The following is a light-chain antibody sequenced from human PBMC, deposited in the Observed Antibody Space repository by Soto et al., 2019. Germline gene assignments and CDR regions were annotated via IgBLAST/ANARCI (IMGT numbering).Light chain of an antibody. CDR2: KAS. CDR3: QQYNTFPWT. CDR1: QSISSW. Sequence: DIQVTQSPSTLSASVGDRVIITCRASQSISSWLAWYQQKPGKAPKALIYKASSLESGVPSRFSGSESGTEFTLTLSSLQPDDFAPYYCQQYNTFPWTFGQGTKVEVK. J-gene: IGKJ1*01. V-gene: IGKV1-5*03.